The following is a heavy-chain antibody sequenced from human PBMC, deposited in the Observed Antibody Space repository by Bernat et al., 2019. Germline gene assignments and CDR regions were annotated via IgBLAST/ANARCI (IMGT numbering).Heavy chain of an antibody. CDR2: ISSSGSTI. Sequence: EVQLVESGGGVVRPGGSLRLSCAASGFTFSSYEMNWVRQAPGKGLEWVSYISSSGSTIYYADSVKGRFTISRDNAKNSLYLQMNSLRAEDTAVYYCARDYGYSGYDRYYYYYMDVWGKGTTVTVSS. D-gene: IGHD5-12*01. CDR1: GFTFSSYE. J-gene: IGHJ6*03. CDR3: ARDYGYSGYDRYYYYYMDV. V-gene: IGHV3-48*03.